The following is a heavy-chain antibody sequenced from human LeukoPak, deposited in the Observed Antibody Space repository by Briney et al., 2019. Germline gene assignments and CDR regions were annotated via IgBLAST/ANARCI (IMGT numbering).Heavy chain of an antibody. V-gene: IGHV3-30*02. Sequence: PGGSLRLSCAASGLTFSSYGMHWVRQAPGKGLEWVAFIRYDGSNKYYADSVKGRFTISRDNSKNTLYLQMNSLRAEDTAVYYCAKLPQLRWLRLSGKGTQKQFDYWGQGTLVTVSS. CDR1: GLTFSSYG. CDR2: IRYDGSNK. CDR3: AKLPQLRWLRLSGKGTQKQFDY. J-gene: IGHJ4*02. D-gene: IGHD5-12*01.